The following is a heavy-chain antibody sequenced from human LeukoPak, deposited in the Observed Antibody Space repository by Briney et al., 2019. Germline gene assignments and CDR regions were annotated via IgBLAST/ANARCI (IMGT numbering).Heavy chain of an antibody. CDR2: TYYSGST. J-gene: IGHJ4*02. CDR3: ARENSSSWYMGENYFDY. D-gene: IGHD6-13*01. V-gene: IGHV4-59*01. CDR1: GGSISSYY. Sequence: SETLSLTCTVSGGSISSYYWSWIRQPPGKGLEWIGYTYYSGSTNYNPSLKSRVTISVDTSKNQFSLKLSSVTAADTAVYYCARENSSSWYMGENYFDYWGQGTLVTLSS.